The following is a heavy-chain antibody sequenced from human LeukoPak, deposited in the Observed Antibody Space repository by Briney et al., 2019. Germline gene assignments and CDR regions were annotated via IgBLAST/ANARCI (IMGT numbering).Heavy chain of an antibody. J-gene: IGHJ6*02. D-gene: IGHD6-6*01. CDR1: GGSINSSTYY. CDR2: IYYSGNT. CDR3: ARDVVEYSSSYSYYYGMDV. Sequence: SETLSLTCTVSGGSINSSTYYWGWIRQPPGKGLEWIGSIYYSGNTYYNPSLKSRVTISVDTSKNQFSLKLSSVTAADTAVYYCARDVVEYSSSYSYYYGMDVWGQGTTVTVSS. V-gene: IGHV4-39*02.